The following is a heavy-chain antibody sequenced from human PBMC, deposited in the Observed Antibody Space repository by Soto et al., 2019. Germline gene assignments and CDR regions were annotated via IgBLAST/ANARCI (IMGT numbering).Heavy chain of an antibody. J-gene: IGHJ4*02. CDR1: GFPFTGYA. CDR2: ISGHGDAT. Sequence: PGGSLRLSCAASGFPFTGYAMSWVRQAPGKGLEWVSAISGHGDATFYADSVKGRFTISRDNYKNALYMHMNSLRAEDTALYYCANSRVSMVRGIIIIPNYWGQGTMVTVSS. CDR3: ANSRVSMVRGIIIIPNY. V-gene: IGHV3-23*01. D-gene: IGHD3-10*01.